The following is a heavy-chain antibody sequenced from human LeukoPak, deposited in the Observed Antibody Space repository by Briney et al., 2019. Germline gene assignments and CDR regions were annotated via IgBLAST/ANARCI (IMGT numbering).Heavy chain of an antibody. Sequence: PSETLSLTCTVSGGSISSYYWSWIRQPPGKGLEWIGYINYSGSTNYNPSLKSRVTISVDTSKNQFSLKLSSVTAADTAVYYCARGGQWLIPTDYWGQGTLVTVSS. CDR3: ARGGQWLIPTDY. D-gene: IGHD6-19*01. CDR2: INYSGST. CDR1: GGSISSYY. J-gene: IGHJ4*02. V-gene: IGHV4-59*01.